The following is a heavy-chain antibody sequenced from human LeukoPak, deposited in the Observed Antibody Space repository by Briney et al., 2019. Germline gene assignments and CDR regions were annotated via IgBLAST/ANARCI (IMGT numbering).Heavy chain of an antibody. CDR2: ISSSSSYI. V-gene: IGHV3-21*01. D-gene: IGHD5-18*01. J-gene: IGHJ4*02. CDR1: GFTFSSYS. CDR3: ARAQHTRYSYGYSFDY. Sequence: GGSLRLSCAASGFTFSSYSMNWVRQAPGKALEWVSSISSSSSYIYYADSVKGRFTISRDNAKNSLYLQMNSLRAEDTAVYYCARAQHTRYSYGYSFDYWGQGTLVTVSS.